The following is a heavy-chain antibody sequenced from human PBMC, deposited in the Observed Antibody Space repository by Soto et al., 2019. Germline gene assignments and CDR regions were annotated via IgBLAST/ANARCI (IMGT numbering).Heavy chain of an antibody. CDR1: GYSFTSYW. CDR3: ARRQWAAHKRDYSYYYYMDV. D-gene: IGHD6-6*01. Sequence: GESLKISCKGSGYSFTSYWIGWVRQMPGKGLEWMGIIYPGDSDTRYSPSFQGQVTISADKSISTAYLQWSSLKASDTAMYYCARRQWAAHKRDYSYYYYMDVWGKGTTVSVSS. J-gene: IGHJ6*03. CDR2: IYPGDSDT. V-gene: IGHV5-51*01.